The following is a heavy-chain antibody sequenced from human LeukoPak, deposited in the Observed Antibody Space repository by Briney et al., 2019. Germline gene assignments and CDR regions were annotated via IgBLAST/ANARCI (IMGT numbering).Heavy chain of an antibody. Sequence: SETLSLTCTVSGGFISSYYRSWIRQPPGKGLEWIGYIYYSRTTEYNPSLKSRVTISADTSKNQFSLKLNSVTAADTAVYYCVRRQWELQYFDLWGRGTLVAVSS. CDR1: GGFISSYY. V-gene: IGHV4-59*01. CDR3: VRRQWELQYFDL. J-gene: IGHJ2*01. CDR2: IYYSRTT. D-gene: IGHD1-26*01.